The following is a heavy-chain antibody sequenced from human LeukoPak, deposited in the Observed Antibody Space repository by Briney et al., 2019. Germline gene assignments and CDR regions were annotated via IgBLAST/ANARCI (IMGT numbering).Heavy chain of an antibody. J-gene: IGHJ4*02. Sequence: PSETLSLTCTVSGDSISSRSYYWDWIRQPPGGGLEWIGSIFYRGTTYYNPSLKSRVTISLDTSKNQFSLKLSSVTAADTAVYYCARFYYYDSSGLHWGQGTLVTVSS. V-gene: IGHV4-39*07. CDR2: IFYRGTT. D-gene: IGHD3-22*01. CDR1: GDSISSRSYY. CDR3: ARFYYYDSSGLH.